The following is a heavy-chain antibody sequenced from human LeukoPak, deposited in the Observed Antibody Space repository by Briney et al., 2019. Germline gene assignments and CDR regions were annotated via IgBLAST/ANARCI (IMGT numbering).Heavy chain of an antibody. CDR2: IYYSGST. D-gene: IGHD1-26*01. J-gene: IGHJ4*02. CDR1: GGSISSYY. V-gene: IGHV4-59*01. Sequence: SETLSLTCTVSGGSISSYYWSWIRQPPGKGLEWIGYIYYSGSTNYNPSLKSRVTISVDTSKNQFSLKLSSVTAADTAVYYCARGMGDTGYWGQGTLVTVSS. CDR3: ARGMGDTGY.